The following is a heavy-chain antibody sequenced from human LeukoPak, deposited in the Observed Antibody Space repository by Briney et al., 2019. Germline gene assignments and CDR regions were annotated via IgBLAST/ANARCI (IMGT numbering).Heavy chain of an antibody. CDR3: ARGFRDTAMFLDY. V-gene: IGHV3-30*03. Sequence: GRSLRLSCAASGFSFSTYGMHWVRQAPGKGLEWVTIISYDGINTYYADPVKGRFTISRDNSKNTLYLQMNSLRAEDTAVYYCARGFRDTAMFLDYWGQGTLVTVSS. D-gene: IGHD5-18*01. CDR2: ISYDGINT. CDR1: GFSFSTYG. J-gene: IGHJ4*02.